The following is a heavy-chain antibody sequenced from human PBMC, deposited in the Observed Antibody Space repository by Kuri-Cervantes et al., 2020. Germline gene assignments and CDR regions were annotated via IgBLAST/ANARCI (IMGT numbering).Heavy chain of an antibody. Sequence: ASVKVSCKASGYTLTSYGISWVRQAPGQGLEWMGWISAYNGNTNYAQKLQGRVTMTTDTSTSTAYMELSSLRSEDTAVYYCARDRSAMGPFYYYYGMDVWGQGTTVTVSS. V-gene: IGHV1-18*01. CDR2: ISAYNGNT. J-gene: IGHJ6*02. D-gene: IGHD5-18*01. CDR3: ARDRSAMGPFYYYYGMDV. CDR1: GYTLTSYG.